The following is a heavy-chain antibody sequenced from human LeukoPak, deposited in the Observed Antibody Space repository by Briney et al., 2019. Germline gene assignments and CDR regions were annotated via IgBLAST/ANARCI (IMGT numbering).Heavy chain of an antibody. Sequence: SETLSLTCTVSGGSISSSSYYWGWVRQPPGKGLEWIGSIYYSGSTYYNPSLKCRVTISVVTSKNHFSLKLSSVTAADTAVYYCAASGPYYDFTSDYWGQGTLVTVSS. D-gene: IGHD3-3*01. J-gene: IGHJ4*02. CDR1: GGSISSSSYY. V-gene: IGHV4-39*02. CDR3: AASGPYYDFTSDY. CDR2: IYYSGST.